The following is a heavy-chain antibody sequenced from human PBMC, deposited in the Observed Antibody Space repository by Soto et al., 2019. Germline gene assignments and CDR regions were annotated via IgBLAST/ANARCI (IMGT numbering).Heavy chain of an antibody. Sequence: QVQLQESGPGLVQPSQTLSLTCSVSGGSFDGGYYYWLCIRQPPGKFLEYIGYVYYTGSTYYNPSHESRFTISLDTSENQFSLKLNSVTAADTAVYFCAWGSSTPHYYGVDGWGQGPKVTVSS. CDR3: AWGSSTPHYYGVDG. D-gene: IGHD3-16*01. CDR1: GGSFDGGYYY. J-gene: IGHJ6*02. V-gene: IGHV4-30-4*01. CDR2: VYYTGST.